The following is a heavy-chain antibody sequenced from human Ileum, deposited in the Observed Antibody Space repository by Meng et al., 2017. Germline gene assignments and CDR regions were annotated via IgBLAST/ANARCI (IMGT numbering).Heavy chain of an antibody. V-gene: IGHV3-30*03. D-gene: IGHD3-22*01. CDR2: MSFDGSKI. J-gene: IGHJ4*02. CDR3: AFGVCGSNCYYLES. CDR1: GFTFSSYG. Sequence: QVQLAESGGGVVQPGGSLRLSCAASGFTFSSYGMHWVRQAPGKGLEWMALMSFDGSKIFYGDSVKGRFTISRDNSKNTLYLQMNSLRAEDTAVYYCAFGVCGSNCYYLESWGQGTLVTVSS.